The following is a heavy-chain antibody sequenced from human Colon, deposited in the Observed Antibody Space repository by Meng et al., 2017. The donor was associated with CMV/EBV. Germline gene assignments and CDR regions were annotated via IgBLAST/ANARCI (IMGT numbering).Heavy chain of an antibody. CDR3: ARGKRAQFLVGGWFDP. CDR1: GFTFTGYY. J-gene: IGHJ5*02. D-gene: IGHD3-10*01. CDR2: INPNNGET. V-gene: IGHV1-2*02. Sequence: ASVKVSCKASGFTFTGYYMQWVRQAPGQGLEWMGWINPNNGETLYAQDFQGRVTITRDTSINTYYMELSGLTSDDTAVYYCARGKRAQFLVGGWFDPWGQGTLVTVSS.